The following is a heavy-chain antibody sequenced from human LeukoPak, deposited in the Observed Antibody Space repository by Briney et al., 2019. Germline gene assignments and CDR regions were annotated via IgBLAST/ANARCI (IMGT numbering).Heavy chain of an antibody. CDR1: GYTFTSYG. Sequence: ASVKVSCKASGYTFTSYGISWVRQAPGQGLEWMGWISAYNGNTNYAQKLQGRVTMTTDTSTSTAYMELRSLRSDDTAVYYCAILPRHCTYGVCYFDETWFDPWGQGTLVTVSS. V-gene: IGHV1-18*01. CDR3: AILPRHCTYGVCYFDETWFDP. D-gene: IGHD2-8*01. J-gene: IGHJ5*02. CDR2: ISAYNGNT.